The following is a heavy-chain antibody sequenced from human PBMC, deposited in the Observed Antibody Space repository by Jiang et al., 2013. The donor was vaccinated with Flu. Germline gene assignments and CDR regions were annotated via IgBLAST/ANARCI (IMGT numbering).Heavy chain of an antibody. Sequence: GGSLRLSCAASGFTFSSHSMNWVRQAPGKGLEWVSSISSSSTYIYYADSVKGRFTISRDNAKNSLYLQMNSLRAEDTAVYYCASPPYGSGSWYYFDYWGQGTLVTVSS. CDR2: ISSSSTYI. J-gene: IGHJ4*02. D-gene: IGHD3-10*01. CDR1: GFTFSSHS. V-gene: IGHV3-21*01. CDR3: ASPPYGSGSWYYFDY.